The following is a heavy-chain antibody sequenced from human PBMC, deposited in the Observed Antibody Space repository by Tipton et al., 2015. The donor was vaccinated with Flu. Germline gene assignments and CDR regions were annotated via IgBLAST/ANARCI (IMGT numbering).Heavy chain of an antibody. CDR1: GFTFSNAW. V-gene: IGHV3-15*01. CDR2: IKSKTDGGTT. J-gene: IGHJ4*02. CDR3: TTEIDGLRFLEWFNAFDY. Sequence: QLVQSGGGLVKPGGSLRLSCAASGFTFSNAWMSWVRQAPGKGLEWVGRIKSKTDGGTTDYAAPVKGRFTISRDDSKNTLYLQMNSLKTEDTAVYYCTTEIDGLRFLEWFNAFDYWGQGTLVTVSS. D-gene: IGHD3-3*01.